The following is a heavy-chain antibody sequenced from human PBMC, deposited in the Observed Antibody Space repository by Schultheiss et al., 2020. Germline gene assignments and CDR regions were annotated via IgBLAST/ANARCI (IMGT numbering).Heavy chain of an antibody. V-gene: IGHV4-39*07. CDR3: ARVPMGLGGAFDI. Sequence: SETLSLTCTVSGDSISSSTYYWGWIRQPPGKGLEWIASINYSGSTSSNPSLKSRVTISVDTSKNQFSLRLSSVTAADTAVYYCARVPMGLGGAFDIWGQGTMVTVSS. J-gene: IGHJ3*02. CDR1: GDSISSSTYY. D-gene: IGHD3/OR15-3a*01. CDR2: INYSGST.